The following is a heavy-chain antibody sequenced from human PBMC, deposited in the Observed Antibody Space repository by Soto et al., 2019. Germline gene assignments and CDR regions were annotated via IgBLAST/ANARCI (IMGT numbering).Heavy chain of an antibody. CDR1: GGYFSCYY. D-gene: IGHD3-22*01. J-gene: IGHJ4*02. CDR2: INHSGST. Sequence: SETLSLTWAVYGGYFSCYYGIWLRQTPGKGLEWIGEINHSGSTNYNPSLKSRVTXSVDTAKNQFSLKLSSVTAADTAVYYCARGPPKKYYYDSSGSTPRYFDYWGQGTLVTVSP. V-gene: IGHV4-34*01. CDR3: ARGPPKKYYYDSSGSTPRYFDY.